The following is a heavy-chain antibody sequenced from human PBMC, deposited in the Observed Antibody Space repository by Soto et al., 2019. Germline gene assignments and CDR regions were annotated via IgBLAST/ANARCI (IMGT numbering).Heavy chain of an antibody. V-gene: IGHV3-30*18. CDR1: GFTFSSYG. D-gene: IGHD5-18*01. CDR2: ISYDGSNK. J-gene: IGHJ4*02. Sequence: PGGSLRLSCAASGFTFSSYGMHWVRQAPGKGLEWVAVISYDGSNKYYADSVKGRFTISRDNSKNTLYLQMNSLRAEDTAVYYCAKGGYSYGTDFDYWGQGTLVTVS. CDR3: AKGGYSYGTDFDY.